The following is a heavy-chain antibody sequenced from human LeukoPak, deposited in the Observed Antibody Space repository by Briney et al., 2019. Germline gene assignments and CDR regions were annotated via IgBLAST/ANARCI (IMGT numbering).Heavy chain of an antibody. D-gene: IGHD3-22*01. Sequence: ETLSLTCTVSGGSISSYYWSWIRQPPGKGLEWIGYIYYSGSTNYNPSLKSRVTISVDTSKNQFSLKLSSVTAADTAVYYCAGRSTMIAPIDYWGQGTLVTVSS. CDR3: AGRSTMIAPIDY. CDR2: IYYSGST. V-gene: IGHV4-59*08. CDR1: GGSISSYY. J-gene: IGHJ4*02.